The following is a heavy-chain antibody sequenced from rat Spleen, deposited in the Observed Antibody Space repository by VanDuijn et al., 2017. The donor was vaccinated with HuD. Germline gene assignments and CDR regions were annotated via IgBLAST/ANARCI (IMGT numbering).Heavy chain of an antibody. CDR1: GFILNNYG. V-gene: IGHV5-19*01. CDR2: ISPSGGST. D-gene: IGHD1-9*01. J-gene: IGHJ2*01. CDR3: ARRHYGYTDYFDY. Sequence: EVQLVESGGGLVQPGRSLKLSCAASGFILNNYGMHWIRQAPTKGLEWVASISPSGGSTFYRDSVKGRFTISSDNAKSTLNLQMDSLRSEDTATYYCARRHYGYTDYFDYWGQGVMVTVSS.